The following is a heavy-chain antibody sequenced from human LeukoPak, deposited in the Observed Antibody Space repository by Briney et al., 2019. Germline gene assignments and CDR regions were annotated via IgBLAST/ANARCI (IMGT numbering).Heavy chain of an antibody. J-gene: IGHJ6*02. CDR3: AKDIPPRYCSSTSCHDYYYYGMDV. CDR2: ISWNSGSI. D-gene: IGHD2-2*01. Sequence: PGGSLRLSCAASGFTFDDYAMHWVRQAPGKGLEWVSGISWNSGSIGYADSVKGRFTISRDNAKNSLYLQMNSLRAEDTALYYCAKDIPPRYCSSTSCHDYYYYGMDVWGQGTTVTVSS. V-gene: IGHV3-9*01. CDR1: GFTFDDYA.